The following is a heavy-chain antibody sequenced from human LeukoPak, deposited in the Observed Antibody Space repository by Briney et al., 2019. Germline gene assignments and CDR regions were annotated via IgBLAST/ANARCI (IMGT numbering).Heavy chain of an antibody. V-gene: IGHV3-30*03. CDR1: GFTFINYG. CDR3: ARVWAWGSGNYFDN. Sequence: GGSLRLSCAASGFTFINYGMHWVRQAPGKGLEWVTLISYDGSNKYYADSVKGRFTISRDDAKNSLYLQMNSLRVEDTALYYCARVWAWGSGNYFDNWGQGTLVTVSS. CDR2: ISYDGSNK. J-gene: IGHJ4*02. D-gene: IGHD7-27*01.